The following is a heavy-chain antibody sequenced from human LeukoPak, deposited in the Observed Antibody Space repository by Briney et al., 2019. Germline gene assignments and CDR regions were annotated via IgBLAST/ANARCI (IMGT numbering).Heavy chain of an antibody. CDR2: IVVGSGNT. V-gene: IGHV1-58*01. CDR3: AAEGRPTVVTFRKGAVDL. D-gene: IGHD4-23*01. CDR1: GFTFTSSA. Sequence: GTSVKVSCKASGFTFTSSAVQWVRQARGQRLEWIGWIVVGSGNTNYAQKFQERVTITRGMSTSTVYMELSSLRSEDTAVYYCAAEGRPTVVTFRKGAVDLWGQGTMVTVSS. J-gene: IGHJ3*01.